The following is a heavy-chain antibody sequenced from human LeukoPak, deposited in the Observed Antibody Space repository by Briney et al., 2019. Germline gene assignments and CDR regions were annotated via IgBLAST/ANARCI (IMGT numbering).Heavy chain of an antibody. CDR3: ARGIAVAGDVDY. J-gene: IGHJ4*02. D-gene: IGHD6-19*01. CDR1: GGSISSSSYY. Sequence: SETLSLTCTVSGGSISSSSYYWGWIRQPPGKGLEWIGSIYYSGSTYYNPSPKSRVTISVDTSKNQFSLKLSSVTAADTAVYYCARGIAVAGDVDYWGQGTLVTVSS. CDR2: IYYSGST. V-gene: IGHV4-39*01.